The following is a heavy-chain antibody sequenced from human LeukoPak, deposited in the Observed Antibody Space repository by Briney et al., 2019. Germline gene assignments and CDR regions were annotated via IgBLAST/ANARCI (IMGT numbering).Heavy chain of an antibody. CDR1: GFTFSNYG. CDR3: ARSYYYDSSHTADY. D-gene: IGHD3-22*01. Sequence: GGSLRLSCAASGFTFSNYGMHWVRQAPGKGLEWVAYIWYDGSNKYYTDSVKGRFTISRDNSKNTLYLQMNSLRAEDTALYYCARSYYYDSSHTADYWGQGTLVTVSS. V-gene: IGHV3-33*01. CDR2: IWYDGSNK. J-gene: IGHJ4*02.